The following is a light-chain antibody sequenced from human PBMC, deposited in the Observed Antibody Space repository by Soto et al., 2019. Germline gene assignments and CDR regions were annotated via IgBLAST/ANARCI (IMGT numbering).Light chain of an antibody. CDR3: SSYTSSSTLYV. Sequence: QSALTQPASVSGSPGQSITISCTGTSSDVGGYNYVSWYQHHPGKAPRLMIYDVTVRPSGVSNRFSGSKSGDTASLTISGRQADDEADYYCSSYTSSSTLYVFGTGTKLTVL. CDR1: SSDVGGYNY. V-gene: IGLV2-14*03. CDR2: DVT. J-gene: IGLJ1*01.